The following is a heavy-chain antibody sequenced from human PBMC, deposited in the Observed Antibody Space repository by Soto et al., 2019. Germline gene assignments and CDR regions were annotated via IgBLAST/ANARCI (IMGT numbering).Heavy chain of an antibody. CDR2: SSPYNGNT. Sequence: ASVRVSCKASGYTFTSFGITWVRQALGQGLEWLGWSSPYNGNTHYVQKFQGRVTMTTDTSTSTAYMELRSLRSDDTAVYYCARGGLGYCSAGRCPQNWFDPSG. V-gene: IGHV1-18*01. CDR1: GYTFTSFG. J-gene: IGHJ5*02. CDR3: ARGGLGYCSAGRCPQNWFDP. D-gene: IGHD2-15*01.